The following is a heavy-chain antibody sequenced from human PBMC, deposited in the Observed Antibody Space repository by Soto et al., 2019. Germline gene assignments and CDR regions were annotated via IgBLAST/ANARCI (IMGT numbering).Heavy chain of an antibody. J-gene: IGHJ5*02. V-gene: IGHV1-58*01. CDR1: GFTFTSSA. CDR2: IVVGSGNT. CDR3: AAGVVVPAANGEFDP. D-gene: IGHD2-2*01. Sequence: ASVKVSCKASGFTFTSSAVQWVRQARGQRLEWIGWIVVGSGNTNYAQKFQERVTITRDMSTSTAYMELSSLRSEDTAVYYCAAGVVVPAANGEFDPWGQGTLVTVSS.